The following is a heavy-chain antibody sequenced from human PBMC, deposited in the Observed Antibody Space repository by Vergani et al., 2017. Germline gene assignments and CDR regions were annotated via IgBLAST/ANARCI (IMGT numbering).Heavy chain of an antibody. CDR1: GFTFSSYA. D-gene: IGHD2-2*01. CDR2: ISGSGGNT. Sequence: EVQLLESGGGLVQPGGSLRLSCAASGFTFSSYAMSWVRQVPGKGLEWVSGISGSGGNTYYANSLKGRFTISRDNSKNTLYLQMNSLRADDTAVYYCAKGVYCSSTSCYEGRGYYYGMGVWGQGTTVTFSS. CDR3: AKGVYCSSTSCYEGRGYYYGMGV. V-gene: IGHV3-23*01. J-gene: IGHJ6*02.